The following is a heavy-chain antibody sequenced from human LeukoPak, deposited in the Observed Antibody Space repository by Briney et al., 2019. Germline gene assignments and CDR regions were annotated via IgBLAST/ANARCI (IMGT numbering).Heavy chain of an antibody. V-gene: IGHV1-2*02. CDR2: INPDNGAT. CDR3: AGLITQWLAYFDY. CDR1: GYIFTNFY. J-gene: IGHJ4*02. Sequence: ASVKVSCKASGYIFTNFYLHWMRQAPGHGLEWIGWINPDNGATNSAQKFQGRVTMTRDTSINTVYMELSNLGSDDTAVYYCAGLITQWLAYFDYWGQGTLVTVSS. D-gene: IGHD6-19*01.